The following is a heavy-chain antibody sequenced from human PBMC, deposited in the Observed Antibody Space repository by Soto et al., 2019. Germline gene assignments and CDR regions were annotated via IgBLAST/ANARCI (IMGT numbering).Heavy chain of an antibody. Sequence: GGSVRLSCAASGFTFSNAWMNWVRQAPGKGLEWVGRIKSKTDGGTTDYAAPVKGRFTVSRDDSKNTLYLQMNSLKTEDTALYYCTTDGPAETPMVDFDYWGQGTLVTVSS. V-gene: IGHV3-15*07. CDR2: IKSKTDGGTT. CDR3: TTDGPAETPMVDFDY. D-gene: IGHD5-18*01. CDR1: GFTFSNAW. J-gene: IGHJ4*02.